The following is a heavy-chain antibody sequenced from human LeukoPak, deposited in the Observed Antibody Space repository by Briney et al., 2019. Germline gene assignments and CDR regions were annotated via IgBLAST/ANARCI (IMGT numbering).Heavy chain of an antibody. J-gene: IGHJ4*02. CDR3: ARDYYYDSSGYDY. V-gene: IGHV1-18*01. CDR2: ISTYNGNT. CDR1: GYTFTSHG. D-gene: IGHD3-22*01. Sequence: GASVKVSCKASGYTFTSHGISWVRQAPGQGLEWMGWISTYNGNTNYAQKLQGRVSMTTDTSTSTAYMELRSLRSDDTAVYYCARDYYYDSSGYDYWGQGTLVTVSS.